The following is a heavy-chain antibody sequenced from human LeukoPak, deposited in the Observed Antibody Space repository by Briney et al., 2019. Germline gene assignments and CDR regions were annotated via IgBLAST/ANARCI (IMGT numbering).Heavy chain of an antibody. CDR3: ARGPYDSSGYYRY. D-gene: IGHD3-22*01. V-gene: IGHV3-53*01. CDR1: GFTFSSYS. J-gene: IGHJ4*02. CDR2: IYSGGST. Sequence: GGSLRLSCAASGFTFSSYSMNWVRQAPGKGLEWVSVIYSGGSTYYADSVKGRFTISRDNSKNTLYLQMNSLRAEDTAVYYCARGPYDSSGYYRYWGQGTLVTVSS.